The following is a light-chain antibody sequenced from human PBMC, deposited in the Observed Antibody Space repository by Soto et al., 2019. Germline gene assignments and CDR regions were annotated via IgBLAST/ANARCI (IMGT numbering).Light chain of an antibody. CDR1: SSDVGAYNF. Sequence: QSALTQPASVSGSPGQSITISCTGTSSDVGAYNFVSWYQQFPGKAPKLMIYEVSNRPSGVSDRFSGSKSGNTASLIISGLQAEDEDDYYCSSQTGSGTMVFGGGTQLTVL. CDR2: EVS. V-gene: IGLV2-14*01. CDR3: SSQTGSGTMV. J-gene: IGLJ2*01.